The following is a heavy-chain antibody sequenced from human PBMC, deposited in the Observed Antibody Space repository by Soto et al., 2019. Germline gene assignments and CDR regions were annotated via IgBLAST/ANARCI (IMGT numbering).Heavy chain of an antibody. D-gene: IGHD3-16*01. Sequence: QLQLQESGSGLVKPSQTLSLTCAVSGGSISSGNSYAWSWIRQPPGKGLEWIGSISHTGRTSYNPSLMGRVTMSVDKSKSQFSLKLSSVTAADMAVYYCARAVAPYLGTWFDPWGQGSLVIVSS. J-gene: IGHJ5*02. CDR1: GGSISSGNSYA. V-gene: IGHV4-30-2*01. CDR3: ARAVAPYLGTWFDP. CDR2: ISHTGRT.